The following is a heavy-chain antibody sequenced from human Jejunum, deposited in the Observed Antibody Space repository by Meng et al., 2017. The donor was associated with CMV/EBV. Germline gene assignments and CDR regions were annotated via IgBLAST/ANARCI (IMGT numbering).Heavy chain of an antibody. CDR1: GGPITSYF. J-gene: IGHJ4*02. CDR3: ARDSSTSFDY. CDR2: MSSSGST. V-gene: IGHV4-4*07. Sequence: QVQLQESGPGLVKPSETPSLTCRVSGGPITSYFGSWIRQPAGKGMEWIGRMSSSGSTYYNPSLKSRVTMSMDTAKNQFSLKLTSVTAADTAMYYCARDSSTSFDYWGQGTLVTVSS.